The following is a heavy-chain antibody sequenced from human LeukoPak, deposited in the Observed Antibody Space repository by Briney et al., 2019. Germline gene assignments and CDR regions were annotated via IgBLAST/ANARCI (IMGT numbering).Heavy chain of an antibody. J-gene: IGHJ5*02. CDR2: ISTTSIIV. Sequence: PGGSLRLSCAASGLTFSDYFMGWIRQAPGKGLEWVAHISTTSIIVDYADSVRGRFTISRDNAENSLYLQMSSLRVEDTAVYYCVGRGGTTSVLGYNWFDPCGQGTLVTVSS. D-gene: IGHD1-1*01. V-gene: IGHV3-11*01. CDR3: VGRGGTTSVLGYNWFDP. CDR1: GLTFSDYF.